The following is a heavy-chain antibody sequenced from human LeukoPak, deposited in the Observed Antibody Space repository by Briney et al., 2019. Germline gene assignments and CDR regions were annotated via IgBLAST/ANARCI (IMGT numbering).Heavy chain of an antibody. D-gene: IGHD1-14*01. J-gene: IGHJ1*01. CDR1: GFTFDDYA. Sequence: GRSLRLSCAASGFTFDDYAMHWVRQAPGKGLEWVSGISWNSGSIGYADSVKGRFTISRDNAENSLYLQMNSLRAEDTALYYCAKDNRFSAEYFQHWGQGTLVTASS. V-gene: IGHV3-9*01. CDR3: AKDNRFSAEYFQH. CDR2: ISWNSGSI.